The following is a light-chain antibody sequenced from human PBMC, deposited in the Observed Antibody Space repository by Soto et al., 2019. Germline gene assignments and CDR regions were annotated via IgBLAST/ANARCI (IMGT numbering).Light chain of an antibody. V-gene: IGKV3-20*01. Sequence: EIVLTQSPGTLSLSPGDRATLSCRVSQSVSSRYLAWYQQKPGQAPSLLIYGASSRATGIPDRFSGGGSGTDFTLTISRLEPEDFAVYYCQQYGSSPPYTFGQGTKLEIK. CDR1: QSVSSRY. J-gene: IGKJ2*01. CDR3: QQYGSSPPYT. CDR2: GAS.